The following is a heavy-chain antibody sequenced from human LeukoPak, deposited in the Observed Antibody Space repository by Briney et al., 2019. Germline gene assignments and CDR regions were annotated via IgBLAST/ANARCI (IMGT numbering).Heavy chain of an antibody. J-gene: IGHJ4*02. V-gene: IGHV3-21*01. Sequence: GGSLRLSCVASGFTFKNYAMSWVRRVPGKGLEWVSSISSSSSYIYYADSVKGRFTISRDNAKNSLYLQMNSLRAEDTAVYYCARFALKTPPTDWGQGTLVTVSS. CDR3: ARFALKTPPTD. CDR1: GFTFKNYA. CDR2: ISSSSSYI.